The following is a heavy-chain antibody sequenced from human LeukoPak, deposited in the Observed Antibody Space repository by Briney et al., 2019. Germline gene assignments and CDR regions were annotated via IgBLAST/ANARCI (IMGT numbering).Heavy chain of an antibody. Sequence: SETLSLTCTVSGGSISSYYWSWIRQPPGKGLEWIGYIYYSGSTNYNPSLKSRVTISVDPSKNQFSLKLSSVTAADTAVYYCARGRMGAMGAFDIWGQGTMVTVSS. V-gene: IGHV4-59*01. CDR2: IYYSGST. J-gene: IGHJ3*02. CDR1: GGSISSYY. CDR3: ARGRMGAMGAFDI. D-gene: IGHD1-26*01.